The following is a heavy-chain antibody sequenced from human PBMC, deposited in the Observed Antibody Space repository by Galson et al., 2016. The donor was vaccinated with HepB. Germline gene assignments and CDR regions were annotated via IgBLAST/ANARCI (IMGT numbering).Heavy chain of an antibody. CDR2: ISDSDPST. V-gene: IGHV3-23*01. Sequence: SLRLSCAASGFTFTTYAMSWVRQAPWKGLEWVSGISDSDPSTYYADSVKVRFTISRDNSKNTLYLQMNSLRAEDTAVYYCAKMSSSSAYYSDAFDLWGQGTMVTVSS. J-gene: IGHJ3*01. CDR1: GFTFTTYA. CDR3: AKMSSSSAYYSDAFDL. D-gene: IGHD3-22*01.